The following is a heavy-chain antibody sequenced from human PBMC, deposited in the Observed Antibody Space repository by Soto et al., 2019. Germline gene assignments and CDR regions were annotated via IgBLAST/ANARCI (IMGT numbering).Heavy chain of an antibody. CDR1: GFTFSSYA. J-gene: IGHJ4*02. Sequence: QVQLVESGGGVVQPGRSLRLSCAASGFTFSSYAMHWVRQAPGKGLEWVAVISYDGSNKYYADSVKGGFTISRDNSKNTLYLQMDSLRAEDTAVHYCAGAVAGGFDYWGQGTLVSVSS. CDR3: AGAVAGGFDY. CDR2: ISYDGSNK. V-gene: IGHV3-30-3*01. D-gene: IGHD6-19*01.